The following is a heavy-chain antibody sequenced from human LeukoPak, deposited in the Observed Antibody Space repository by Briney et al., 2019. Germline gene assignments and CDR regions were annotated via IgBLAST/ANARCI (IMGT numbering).Heavy chain of an antibody. Sequence: GGSLRLSCAASGFTFSAHSMNWVRQAPGKGLEWVASISSRSSYIYYGGSAKGRFTVSRDNARNSVYLQMNSLRVEDTAVYYCVRRAVSGEEALDFDYWGQGTLVTVSS. CDR2: ISSRSSYI. D-gene: IGHD6-19*01. V-gene: IGHV3-21*01. J-gene: IGHJ4*02. CDR1: GFTFSAHS. CDR3: VRRAVSGEEALDFDY.